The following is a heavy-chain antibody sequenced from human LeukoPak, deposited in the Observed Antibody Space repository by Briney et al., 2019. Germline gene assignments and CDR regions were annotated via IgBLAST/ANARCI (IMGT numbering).Heavy chain of an antibody. Sequence: GGSLTLPCTASGFPFSSYSMLWLRRARGGGLVCVSSISSSSRYIYYADSVKGRFTSSRDNAKNSLYLQMNSLRAEDTAVYYCASSRWLQLPDYCCQGTLVTVSS. V-gene: IGHV3-21*01. CDR3: ASSRWLQLPDY. D-gene: IGHD5-24*01. CDR1: GFPFSSYS. CDR2: ISSSSRYI. J-gene: IGHJ4*02.